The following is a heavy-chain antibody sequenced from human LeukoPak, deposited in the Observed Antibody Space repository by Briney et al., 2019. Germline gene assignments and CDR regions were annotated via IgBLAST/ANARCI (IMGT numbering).Heavy chain of an antibody. D-gene: IGHD3-16*01. J-gene: IGHJ6*02. Sequence: GGSLRLSCAASGFTFSSYSMNWVRQAPGKGLEWVSSISSSSSYIYYADSVKGRFTISRDNAKNSLYLQMNSLRAEDTAVYYCARDRFDYYGMDVWGQGTTVTVSS. CDR2: ISSSSSYI. CDR3: ARDRFDYYGMDV. V-gene: IGHV3-21*01. CDR1: GFTFSSYS.